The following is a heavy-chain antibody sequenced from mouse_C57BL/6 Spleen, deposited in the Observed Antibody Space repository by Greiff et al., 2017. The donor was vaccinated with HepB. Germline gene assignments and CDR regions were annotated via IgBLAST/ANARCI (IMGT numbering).Heavy chain of an antibody. D-gene: IGHD4-1*01. J-gene: IGHJ4*01. V-gene: IGHV1-76*01. CDR1: GYTFTDYY. CDR2: IYPGSGNT. CDR3: ARSTGRGAMDY. Sequence: VQLQQSGAELVRPGASVKLSCKASGYTFTDYYINWVKQRPGQGLEWIARIYPGSGNTYYNEKFKGKATLTAEKSSSTAYMQLSSLTSEDSAVYFCARSTGRGAMDYWGQGTSVTVSS.